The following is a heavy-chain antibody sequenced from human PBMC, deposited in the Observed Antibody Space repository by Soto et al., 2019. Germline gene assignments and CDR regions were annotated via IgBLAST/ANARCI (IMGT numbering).Heavy chain of an antibody. D-gene: IGHD3-10*01. V-gene: IGHV4-39*01. Sequence: PSETLSLTCIVSGGSISSSSYSWAWIRQPPGKGLEWIGTMYYGVNTYYNTSLESRDTISVDTSKNQFSLELSSLTAADTAVYYCARVGYYGRIDYWGQGTLVTVS. CDR2: MYYGVNT. J-gene: IGHJ4*02. CDR3: ARVGYYGRIDY. CDR1: GGSISSSSYS.